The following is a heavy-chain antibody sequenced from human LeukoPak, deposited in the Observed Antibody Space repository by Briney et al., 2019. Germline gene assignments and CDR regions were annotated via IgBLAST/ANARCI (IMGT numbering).Heavy chain of an antibody. D-gene: IGHD3-3*01. J-gene: IGHJ6*02. V-gene: IGHV4-59*01. CDR3: ARDRWGDFWSGPEYYYGMDV. Sequence: SETLSLTCTVSGGSISSYYWSWIRQPPGKGLEWIGYIYYSGSTNYNPSLKSRVTISVDTSKNQFSLKLSSVTAADTAVYYCARDRWGDFWSGPEYYYGMDVWGQGTTVTVSS. CDR1: GGSISSYY. CDR2: IYYSGST.